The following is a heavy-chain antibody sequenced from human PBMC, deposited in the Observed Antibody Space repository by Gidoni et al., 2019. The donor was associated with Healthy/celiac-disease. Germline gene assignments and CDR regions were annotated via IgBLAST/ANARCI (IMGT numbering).Heavy chain of an antibody. CDR3: ARVRITIFGVVTAYYFDY. CDR2: ISGSSIYI. D-gene: IGHD3-3*01. Sequence: EVQLVESGGGRVKPGGSLRLSCAASGFTVSSYSMNWVRQAPGKGLEWVSSISGSSIYIYYADSVKGRFTISRDNAKNSLYLQMNSLRAEDTAVYYCARVRITIFGVVTAYYFDYWGQGTLVTVSS. J-gene: IGHJ4*02. V-gene: IGHV3-21*01. CDR1: GFTVSSYS.